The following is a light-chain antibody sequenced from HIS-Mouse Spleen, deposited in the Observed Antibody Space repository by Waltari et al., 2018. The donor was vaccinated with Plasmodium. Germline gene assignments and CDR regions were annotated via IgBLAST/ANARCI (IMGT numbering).Light chain of an antibody. V-gene: IGKV3-15*01. Sequence: EIVMTQSPATLSVSPGERATLSCRASPSVSSNLAWYQQKPGQAPRLLIYVSYTRATGIPARLSVSWSGTEFTLTISSLQSEDFAVYYCQQYNNWSFTFGPGTKVDIK. J-gene: IGKJ3*01. CDR3: QQYNNWSFT. CDR1: PSVSSN. CDR2: VSY.